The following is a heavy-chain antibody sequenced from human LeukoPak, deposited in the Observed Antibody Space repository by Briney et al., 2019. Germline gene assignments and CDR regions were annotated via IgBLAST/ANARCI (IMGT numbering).Heavy chain of an antibody. V-gene: IGHV1-69*06. CDR1: VGTFSSYA. Sequence: GASVTVSCKPSVGTFSSYAISWVRQAPGQGLEGMGGIIPIFGTANYPHKFQGRVTITADKSARTAYMELSSLRSEDTAVYYGETESYYGSGGRVFDIWGQGTMVTVSS. D-gene: IGHD3-10*01. J-gene: IGHJ3*02. CDR2: IIPIFGTA. CDR3: ETESYYGSGGRVFDI.